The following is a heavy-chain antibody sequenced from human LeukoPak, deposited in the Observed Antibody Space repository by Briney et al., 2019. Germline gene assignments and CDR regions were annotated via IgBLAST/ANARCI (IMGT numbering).Heavy chain of an antibody. Sequence: RRASVKVSCKASGYDFTSYGISWVRQAPGQGLEWMGWISAYNGNTNYAQKLQGRVTMTTDTSTSTAYMELRSLRSDDTAVYYCARAYSSSPTGMDVWGQGTTVTVSS. CDR1: GYDFTSYG. CDR2: ISAYNGNT. V-gene: IGHV1-18*01. J-gene: IGHJ6*02. D-gene: IGHD6-6*01. CDR3: ARAYSSSPTGMDV.